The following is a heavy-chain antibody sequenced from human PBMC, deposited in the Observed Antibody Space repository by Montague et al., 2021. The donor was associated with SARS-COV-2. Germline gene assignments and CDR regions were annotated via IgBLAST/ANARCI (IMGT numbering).Heavy chain of an antibody. V-gene: IGHV2-70*13. D-gene: IGHD1-26*01. CDR1: AFALSTTGKC. CDR3: ARVGFGHYDAVDV. CDR2: IDWDGDK. Sequence: PALVKPTQTLIVTCTFCAFALSTTGKCLSWIRQPPRNALEWLALIDWDGDKYSSTSLKTRLTISKDTSKDQVVLTMTKMDPVDTATYYCARVGFGHYDAVDVRGQGTTVTVSS. J-gene: IGHJ6*02.